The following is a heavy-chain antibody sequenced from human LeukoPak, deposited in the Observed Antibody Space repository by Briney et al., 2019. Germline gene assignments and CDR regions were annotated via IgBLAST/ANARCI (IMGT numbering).Heavy chain of an antibody. Sequence: PSETLSLTCTVSGDSISSYYWSWILQPAGKGLEWIGRIYTSGSTNYNPSLKSRVTMSVDTSKNQFSLKLSSVTAADTAVYYCARGYCSGCNCYYFDYWGQGTLVTVSS. J-gene: IGHJ4*02. V-gene: IGHV4-4*07. CDR3: ARGYCSGCNCYYFDY. CDR2: IYTSGST. D-gene: IGHD2-15*01. CDR1: GDSISSYY.